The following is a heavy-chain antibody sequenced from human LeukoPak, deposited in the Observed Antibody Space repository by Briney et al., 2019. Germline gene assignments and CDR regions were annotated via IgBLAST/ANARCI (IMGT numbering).Heavy chain of an antibody. CDR3: ARASAGAFWSGYTGDAFDI. CDR1: GGSFSGYY. CDR2: INHSGST. V-gene: IGHV4-34*01. Sequence: KPSETLSLTCAVYGGSFSGYYWSWIRQPPGKGLEWIGEINHSGSTNYNPSLKSRVTISVDTSKNQFSLKLSSVTAADTAVYYCARASAGAFWSGYTGDAFDIWGQGTMVTVSS. J-gene: IGHJ3*02. D-gene: IGHD3-3*01.